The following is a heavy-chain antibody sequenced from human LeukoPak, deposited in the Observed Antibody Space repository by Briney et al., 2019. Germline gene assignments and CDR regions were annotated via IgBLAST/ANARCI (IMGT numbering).Heavy chain of an antibody. D-gene: IGHD4-17*01. V-gene: IGHV3-48*03. CDR2: IISSSSTT. Sequence: TGGSLRLSCTASGFNLSSYELNWVRQAPGKGLEWLSYIISSSSTTYYADSVKGRFTISRDNAKNSVYLQMTSLRAEDTAVYYCAKDRYGDYVFDYWGQGALVTVSS. J-gene: IGHJ4*02. CDR3: AKDRYGDYVFDY. CDR1: GFNLSSYE.